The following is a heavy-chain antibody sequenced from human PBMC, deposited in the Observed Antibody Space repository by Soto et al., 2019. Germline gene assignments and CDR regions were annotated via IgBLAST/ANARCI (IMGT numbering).Heavy chain of an antibody. Sequence: QITLKESGPTLVKPTQTLTVTCTFSGFSLSTSGVGVGWIRQPPGKALEWLALIYWDDDKRYSPSLKSRLTLTTDTPKSQVVLTTTNMDPVDTATYYCAHRPRYGDFDYGGQRTLVTVSS. CDR1: GFSLSTSGVG. V-gene: IGHV2-5*02. CDR3: AHRPRYGDFDY. D-gene: IGHD4-17*01. J-gene: IGHJ4*02. CDR2: IYWDDDK.